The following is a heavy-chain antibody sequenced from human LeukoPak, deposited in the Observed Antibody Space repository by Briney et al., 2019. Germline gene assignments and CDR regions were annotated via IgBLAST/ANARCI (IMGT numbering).Heavy chain of an antibody. Sequence: SETLSLTCTVSGGSISSSIYYWSWIRQPPGKGLEWIGYIYYSGSTNYNPSLKSRVTISVDTSKNQFSLKLSSVTAADTAVYYCARDAYSSGWYHFDYWGQGALVTVSS. D-gene: IGHD6-19*01. CDR1: GGSISSSIYY. V-gene: IGHV4-61*01. CDR3: ARDAYSSGWYHFDY. J-gene: IGHJ4*02. CDR2: IYYSGST.